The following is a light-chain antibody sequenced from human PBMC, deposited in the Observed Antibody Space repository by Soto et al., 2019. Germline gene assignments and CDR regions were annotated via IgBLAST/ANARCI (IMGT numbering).Light chain of an antibody. CDR2: ATS. CDR3: QQRYNWPVT. Sequence: EIVLTQSPATLSLSPGESATLSCRASQSITNYLGWYQQKPGQAPRLLIYATSNRATGIPARFSGSGSGTDFTLTISSLEPEDFAVYYCQQRYNWPVTFGQGTRLEI. CDR1: QSITNY. V-gene: IGKV3-11*01. J-gene: IGKJ5*01.